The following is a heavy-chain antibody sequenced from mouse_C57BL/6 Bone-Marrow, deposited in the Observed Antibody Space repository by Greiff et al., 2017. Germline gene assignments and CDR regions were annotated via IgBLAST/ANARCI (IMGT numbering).Heavy chain of an antibody. Sequence: QVQLKESGAELARPGASVQLSCKASGYTFTSYGISWVKQRTGQGLEWIGEIYPRSGNHYYNEKLQGKATLTADKSSSTAYMELRSLTSEYSAVYFCARRYDGLFAGWGQGTLVTVSA. CDR3: ARRYDGLFAG. D-gene: IGHD2-12*01. CDR1: GYTFTSYG. V-gene: IGHV1-81*01. CDR2: IYPRSGNH. J-gene: IGHJ3*01.